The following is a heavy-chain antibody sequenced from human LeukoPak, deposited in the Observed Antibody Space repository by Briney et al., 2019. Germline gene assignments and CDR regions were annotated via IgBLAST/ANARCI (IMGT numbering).Heavy chain of an antibody. Sequence: SETLSLTCTVSGGSISSYYWSWIRQPPGKGLEWIGYIYYSGSTNYNPSLKSRVTISVDTSKNQFSLKLSSVTAADTAVYYCARKWSFSSSWYADWFDPWGQGTLVTVSS. D-gene: IGHD6-13*01. CDR1: GGSISSYY. CDR3: ARKWSFSSSWYADWFDP. V-gene: IGHV4-59*12. J-gene: IGHJ5*02. CDR2: IYYSGST.